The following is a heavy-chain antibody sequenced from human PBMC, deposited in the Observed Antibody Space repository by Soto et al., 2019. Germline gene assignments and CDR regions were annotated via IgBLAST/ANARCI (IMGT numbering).Heavy chain of an antibody. CDR2: IYYSGST. V-gene: IGHV4-61*01. D-gene: IGHD3-10*01. Sequence: PSETLSLTCTVSGGSVSSGSYYWSWIRQPPGPGLEWFGYIYYSGSTNYNPSLKSRVTITVDTSKNQFSLKLSSVTAADTAVYYCARSGIRITMVRGVIIRPDAFDIWGQGTMVTVSS. J-gene: IGHJ3*02. CDR1: GGSVSSGSYY. CDR3: ARSGIRITMVRGVIIRPDAFDI.